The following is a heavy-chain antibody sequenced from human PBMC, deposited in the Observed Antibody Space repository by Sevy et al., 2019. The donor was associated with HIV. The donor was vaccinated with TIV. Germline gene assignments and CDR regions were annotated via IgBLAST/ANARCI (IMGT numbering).Heavy chain of an antibody. CDR1: GFTFSSYS. CDR3: ARDPGGPLYYDFWGGRPFFDY. J-gene: IGHJ4*02. CDR2: ISSSSSTI. D-gene: IGHD3-3*01. Sequence: GGSLRLSCAASGFTFSSYSMNWVRQAPGKGLEWVSYISSSSSTIYYADSVKGQFTISRDNTKNSLYLQMNSLSAEDTAVYYCARDPGGPLYYDFWGGRPFFDYWGQGTLVTVSS. V-gene: IGHV3-48*01.